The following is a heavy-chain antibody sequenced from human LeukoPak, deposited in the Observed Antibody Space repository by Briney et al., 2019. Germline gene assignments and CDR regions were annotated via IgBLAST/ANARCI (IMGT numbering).Heavy chain of an antibody. Sequence: GGSLRLSSAASGFTFSSYEMNWVRQAPGNGLEWVSSISSSGSYIYYADSLKGRFTISRYNAKNSLYLQMNSLRAEDTAVYYCAREDASSWDYWGQGILVTVSS. V-gene: IGHV3-21*01. J-gene: IGHJ4*02. CDR2: ISSSGSYI. CDR3: AREDASSWDY. D-gene: IGHD6-13*01. CDR1: GFTFSSYE.